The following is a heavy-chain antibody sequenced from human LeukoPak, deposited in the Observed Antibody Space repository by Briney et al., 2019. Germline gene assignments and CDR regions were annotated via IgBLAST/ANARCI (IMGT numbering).Heavy chain of an antibody. V-gene: IGHV3-23*01. Sequence: PGGSLRLSCAASGFTFSSYAMSWVRQALGKGLEWVSAISGSGGTTYHADSVKGRFTISRDNSKNTLYLQMNSPRAEDTALYYCAKASAAALRSYYFYSVDVWGQGTTVTVSS. CDR3: AKASAAALRSYYFYSVDV. J-gene: IGHJ6*02. CDR1: GFTFSSYA. D-gene: IGHD2-2*01. CDR2: ISGSGGTT.